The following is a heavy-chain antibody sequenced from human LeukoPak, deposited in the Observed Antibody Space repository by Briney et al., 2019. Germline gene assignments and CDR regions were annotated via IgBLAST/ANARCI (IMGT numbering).Heavy chain of an antibody. CDR2: ISASGGST. D-gene: IGHD6-19*01. Sequence: PGGSLRLSCAASGSTFSSYAMSWVRQAPGKGLEWVSSISASGGSTYYADSVKGRFTISRDNSKNTLHLQMNSLRAEDTAVYYCPRGSSGPDYWGQGTLVTVSS. CDR1: GSTFSSYA. CDR3: PRGSSGPDY. J-gene: IGHJ4*02. V-gene: IGHV3-23*01.